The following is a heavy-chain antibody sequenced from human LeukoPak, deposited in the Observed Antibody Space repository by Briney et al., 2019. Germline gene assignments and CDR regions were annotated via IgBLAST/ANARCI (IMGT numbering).Heavy chain of an antibody. D-gene: IGHD4-17*01. J-gene: IGHJ6*02. CDR1: VFTLEDYA. V-gene: IGHV3-9*01. Sequence: GRSLRLSCAAPVFTLEDYAMHSVRQAPGKGLEWVSGIRWNRDSIGYADAVKGRFTISRDNAKNSLYLQMNSLRAEDTALYYCARGSGGDYRDYYYYGMDVWGQGTTVTVSS. CDR3: ARGSGGDYRDYYYYGMDV. CDR2: IRWNRDSI.